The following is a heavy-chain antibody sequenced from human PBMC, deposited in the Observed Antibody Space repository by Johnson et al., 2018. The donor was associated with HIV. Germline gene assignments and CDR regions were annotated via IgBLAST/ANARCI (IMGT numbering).Heavy chain of an antibody. V-gene: IGHV3-53*01. J-gene: IGHJ3*02. D-gene: IGHD6-13*01. CDR2: IYSGGTT. CDR1: GFTVSSNY. Sequence: VYLVESGGGLIQPGGSLRLSCAASGFTVSSNYMSWVRQAPGQGLEWVSIIYSGGTTYYADPVKGRFTISRDNSKNTLYLQMNSLSAEDTAVYYCARVPRIEQQLVHAFDIWGQGTMVTVSS. CDR3: ARVPRIEQQLVHAFDI.